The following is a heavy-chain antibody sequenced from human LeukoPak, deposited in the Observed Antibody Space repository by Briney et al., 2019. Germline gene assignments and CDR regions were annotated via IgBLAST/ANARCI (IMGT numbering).Heavy chain of an antibody. J-gene: IGHJ5*02. Sequence: PSETLSLTCTASGGSISSYYWSWIRQPAGKGVEWIGRIYTSGSTNYNPSLKSRVTMSVDTSKNQFSLKLSSVTAADTAVYYCARHLTRGYCSSTSCYGYNWFDPWGQGTLVTVSS. V-gene: IGHV4-4*07. CDR3: ARHLTRGYCSSTSCYGYNWFDP. CDR2: IYTSGST. CDR1: GGSISSYY. D-gene: IGHD2-2*01.